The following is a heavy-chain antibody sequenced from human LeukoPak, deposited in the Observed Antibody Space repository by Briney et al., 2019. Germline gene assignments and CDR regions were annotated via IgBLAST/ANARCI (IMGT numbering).Heavy chain of an antibody. D-gene: IGHD3-3*01. CDR2: ITGGGGTT. Sequence: LAGGSLRLSSAASPFTFSSYAMTWVRQAPGKGLEWLSAITGGGGTTYYADSVEGRFTTSRDNSKNTLYLQMNSLRAEDTAVYYCAKDQGPYYDFWGQGILVTVSS. V-gene: IGHV3-23*01. CDR3: AKDQGPYYDF. CDR1: PFTFSSYA. J-gene: IGHJ4*02.